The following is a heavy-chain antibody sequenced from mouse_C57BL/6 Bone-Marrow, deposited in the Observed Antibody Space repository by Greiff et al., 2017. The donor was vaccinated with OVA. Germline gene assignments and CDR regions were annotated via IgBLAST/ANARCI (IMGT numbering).Heavy chain of an antibody. CDR1: GYTFTSYW. CDR2: INPSNGGT. Sequence: QVQLQQSGTELVKPGASVKLSCKASGYTFTSYWMHWVKQRPGQGLEWIGNINPSNGGTNYNEKFKSKATLTVDKSSSTAYMQLSSLTSEDSAVYYCARSHYSNYVFDYWGQGTTLTVSS. D-gene: IGHD2-5*01. V-gene: IGHV1-53*01. CDR3: ARSHYSNYVFDY. J-gene: IGHJ2*01.